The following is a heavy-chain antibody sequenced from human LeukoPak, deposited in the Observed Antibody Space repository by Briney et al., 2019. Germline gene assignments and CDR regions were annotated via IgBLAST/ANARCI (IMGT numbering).Heavy chain of an antibody. J-gene: IGHJ4*02. CDR2: ISADGGST. V-gene: IGHV3-43*02. Sequence: GRSLRLSCVASGLTFHDYAMHWVRQAPGKGLEWVSLISADGGSTFYADSVRGRFSISRDNSKNSLYLQMNSLRTEDTAMYYCAKESGKFDYWGQGTLVAVSS. CDR3: AKESGKFDY. CDR1: GLTFHDYA.